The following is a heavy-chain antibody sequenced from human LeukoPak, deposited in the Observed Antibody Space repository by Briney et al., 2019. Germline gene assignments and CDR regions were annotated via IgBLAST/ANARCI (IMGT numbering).Heavy chain of an antibody. Sequence: ASVKVSCKASGGTFSSYAISWVRQAPGQGLEWMGGIIPIFGTANYAQKFQGRVTITTDESTSTAYMELSSLRSEDTAVYYCARANCSGGSCYTFDYWGQGNLVSVSS. CDR1: GGTFSSYA. J-gene: IGHJ4*02. CDR3: ARANCSGGSCYTFDY. D-gene: IGHD2-15*01. V-gene: IGHV1-69*05. CDR2: IIPIFGTA.